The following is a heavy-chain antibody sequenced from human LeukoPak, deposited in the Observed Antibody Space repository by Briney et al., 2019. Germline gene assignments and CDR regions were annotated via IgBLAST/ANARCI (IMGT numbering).Heavy chain of an antibody. CDR1: GGSISSSSYY. D-gene: IGHD6-19*01. J-gene: IGHJ4*02. V-gene: IGHV4-39*07. Sequence: SETLSLTCTVSGGSISSSSYYWGWIRQPPGKGLEWIGSIYYSGSTYYNPSLKSRVTISVDTSKNQFSLKLSSVTAADTAVYYCATKSTPIAVAGHFDYWGQGTLVTVSS. CDR2: IYYSGST. CDR3: ATKSTPIAVAGHFDY.